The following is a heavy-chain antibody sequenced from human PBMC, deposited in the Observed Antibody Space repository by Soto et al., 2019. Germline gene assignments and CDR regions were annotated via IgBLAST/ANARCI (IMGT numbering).Heavy chain of an antibody. Sequence: QVQLQESGPGLVKPSETLSLTCTVSGGSVSSGSYYWSWIRQPPGKGLEWIGYIYYSGSTNYNPSLKSRVTISVDTSKNQFSLKLSSVTAADTAVYYCARKYYDYVWGSYRYTGYFDYWGQGTLVTVSS. V-gene: IGHV4-61*01. D-gene: IGHD3-16*02. J-gene: IGHJ4*02. CDR2: IYYSGST. CDR3: ARKYYDYVWGSYRYTGYFDY. CDR1: GGSVSSGSYY.